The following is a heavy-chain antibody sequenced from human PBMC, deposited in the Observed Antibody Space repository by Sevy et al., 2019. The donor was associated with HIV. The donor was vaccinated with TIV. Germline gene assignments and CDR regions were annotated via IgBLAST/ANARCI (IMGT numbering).Heavy chain of an antibody. CDR1: GFTFSSYA. V-gene: IGHV3-23*01. Sequence: GGSLRLSCAASGFTFSSYATSWVRQAPGKGLEWVSTISGSGDNTFYADSAKGGFTISRDNSKNTLYLQMNSLRAEDTAVYYCAKSLYTSIVGEYYYYMDVWGKGTTVTISS. D-gene: IGHD3-10*01. CDR2: ISGSGDNT. CDR3: AKSLYTSIVGEYYYYMDV. J-gene: IGHJ6*03.